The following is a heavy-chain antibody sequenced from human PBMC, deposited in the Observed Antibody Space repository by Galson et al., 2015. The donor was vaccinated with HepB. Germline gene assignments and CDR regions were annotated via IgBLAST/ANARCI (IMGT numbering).Heavy chain of an antibody. Sequence: SLRLSCAASGFTFSSYWMSWVRQAPGKGLEWVANIKQDGSEKYYVDSVKGRFTISRDNAENSLYLQMNSLRAEDTAVYYCAKGQLNSGYDRGYYGMDVWGQGTTVTVSS. CDR1: GFTFSSYW. CDR2: IKQDGSEK. D-gene: IGHD5-12*01. CDR3: AKGQLNSGYDRGYYGMDV. V-gene: IGHV3-7*01. J-gene: IGHJ6*02.